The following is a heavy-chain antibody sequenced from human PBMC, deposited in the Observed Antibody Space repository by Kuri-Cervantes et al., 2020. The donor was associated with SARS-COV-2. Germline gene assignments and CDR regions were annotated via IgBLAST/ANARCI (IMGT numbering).Heavy chain of an antibody. J-gene: IGHJ6*02. CDR3: ARDKAAGYSSSWGTAYYYYYGMDV. V-gene: IGHV3-48*01. CDR1: GFTFSSYS. Sequence: GESLKISCAASGFTFSSYSMNWVRQAPGKGLEWVSYISSSSSTIYYADSVKGRFTISRDNAKNSLYLQMNSLRAEDTAVYYCARDKAAGYSSSWGTAYYYYYGMDVWGQGTTVTVSS. CDR2: ISSSSSTI. D-gene: IGHD6-13*01.